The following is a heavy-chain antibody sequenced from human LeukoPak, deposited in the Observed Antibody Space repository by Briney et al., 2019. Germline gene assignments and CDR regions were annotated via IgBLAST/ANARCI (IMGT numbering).Heavy chain of an antibody. V-gene: IGHV1-69*05. CDR2: IIILFRRG. CDR3: ARGCSGDRCYLKEDNWFDL. D-gene: IGHD2-15*01. CDR1: GGTFINNV. Sequence: GSAVKVSCKGAGGTFINNVISRGRQAPGQGMEWMGGIIILFRRGDYEQRLRGRGRITTDEDTSKAYMELSSLRSEDTALYYCARGCSGDRCYLKEDNWFDLWGQGTLVTVSS. J-gene: IGHJ5*02.